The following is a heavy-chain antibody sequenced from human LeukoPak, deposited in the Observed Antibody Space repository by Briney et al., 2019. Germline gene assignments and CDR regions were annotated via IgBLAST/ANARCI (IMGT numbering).Heavy chain of an antibody. V-gene: IGHV1-18*01. CDR1: GYTFSNYG. J-gene: IGHJ3*01. CDR2: ISTYNGNT. Sequence: GASVKVSCKASGYTFSNYGIIWVRPAPGQGLEWMGWISTYNGNTNYIQKLQGRVTVTTDTSTRTIYMELRSLRSDDTAVYYCARGDDAFDFWGQGTMVTVSS. CDR3: ARGDDAFDF.